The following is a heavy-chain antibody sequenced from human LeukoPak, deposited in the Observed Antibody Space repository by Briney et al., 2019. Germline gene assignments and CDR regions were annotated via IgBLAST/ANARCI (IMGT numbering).Heavy chain of an antibody. D-gene: IGHD2-2*02. J-gene: IGHJ6*02. CDR2: INHSGST. CDR1: GGSFSGYY. V-gene: IGHV4-34*01. Sequence: SETLSLTCAVYGGSFSGYYWSWIRQPPGKGLEWIGEINHSGSTNYNPSLKSRVTISVDTPKNQFSLKLSSVTAADTAVYYCARGETLPAAISDYYYYGMDVWGQGTTVTVSS. CDR3: ARGETLPAAISDYYYYGMDV.